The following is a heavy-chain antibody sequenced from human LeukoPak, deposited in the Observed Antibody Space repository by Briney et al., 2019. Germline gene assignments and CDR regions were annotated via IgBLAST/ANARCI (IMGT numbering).Heavy chain of an antibody. Sequence: PSETLSLTCTVSGGSISSSSYYWGWIRQPPGKGLEWIGSIYYSGSTYYNPSLKSRVTISVDTSKNQFSLKLSSVTAADTAVYYCARRGTSSSWQAGSFDYWGQGTLVTVSS. J-gene: IGHJ4*02. CDR1: GGSISSSSYY. V-gene: IGHV4-39*01. CDR2: IYYSGST. D-gene: IGHD6-13*01. CDR3: ARRGTSSSWQAGSFDY.